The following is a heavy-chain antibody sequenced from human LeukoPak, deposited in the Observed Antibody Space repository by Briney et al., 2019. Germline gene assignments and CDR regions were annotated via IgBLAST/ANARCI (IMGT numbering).Heavy chain of an antibody. CDR3: ANYLACYSNSCPSFDD. D-gene: IGHD2/OR15-2a*01. CDR2: ISDDSNYI. CDR1: GFTFSRYS. Sequence: PGGSLRLSCEASGFTFSRYSMNWVRQAPGKGLEWVSSISDDSNYIYYADSVKGRFTISRDNAKNSLSLQMHSLRAEDTAVYYCANYLACYSNSCPSFDDWGQGTLVTVSS. V-gene: IGHV3-21*06. J-gene: IGHJ4*02.